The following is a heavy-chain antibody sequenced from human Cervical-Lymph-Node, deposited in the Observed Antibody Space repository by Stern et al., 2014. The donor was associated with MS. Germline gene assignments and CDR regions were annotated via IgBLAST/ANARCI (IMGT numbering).Heavy chain of an antibody. Sequence: VQLLESGAEVKKPGSSVKVSCKASGGTFSSYAISWVRQAPGQGLEWMGGIIPIFGTANYAQKVQGRVTITADESTSTAYMELSSLRSEDTAVYYCARGVAAAGTKDYYYYGMDVWGQGTTVTVSS. CDR2: IIPIFGTA. J-gene: IGHJ6*02. D-gene: IGHD6-13*01. CDR3: ARGVAAAGTKDYYYYGMDV. CDR1: GGTFSSYA. V-gene: IGHV1-69*01.